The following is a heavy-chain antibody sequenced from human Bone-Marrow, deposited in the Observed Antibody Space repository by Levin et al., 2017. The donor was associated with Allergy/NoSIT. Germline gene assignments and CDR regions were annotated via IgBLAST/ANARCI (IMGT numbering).Heavy chain of an antibody. J-gene: IGHJ4*02. CDR2: INPKTGDM. CDR3: ARENNPRGTRSFDF. Sequence: VKVSCVTSGYTFTANYIHWVRQTPGQGLQWMGSINPKTGDMQHSQQFQGRLSITRGTYVTTAYMTLSRLRPGDTALYYCARENNPRGTRSFDFWGQGTLVTVSS. D-gene: IGHD3-16*01. CDR1: GYTFTANY. V-gene: IGHV1-2*02.